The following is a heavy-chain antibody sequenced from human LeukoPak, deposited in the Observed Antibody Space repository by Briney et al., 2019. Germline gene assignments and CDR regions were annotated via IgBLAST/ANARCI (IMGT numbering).Heavy chain of an antibody. D-gene: IGHD3-3*01. J-gene: IGHJ6*03. CDR2: INWNGGST. Sequence: PGGSLRLSCAASGFTFDDYGMSWVRQAPGKGLEWVSGINWNGGSTGYADSVKGRFTISRDNAKNSLYLQMNSLRAEDTALYYCARGAKTYYDFWSGYSYYYYYMDVWGKGTMVTVSS. CDR3: ARGAKTYYDFWSGYSYYYYYMDV. CDR1: GFTFDDYG. V-gene: IGHV3-20*04.